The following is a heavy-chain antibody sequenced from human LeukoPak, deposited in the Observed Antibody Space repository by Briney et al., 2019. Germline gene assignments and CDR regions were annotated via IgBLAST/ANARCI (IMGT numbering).Heavy chain of an antibody. D-gene: IGHD1-26*01. J-gene: IGHJ4*02. CDR1: GYTFTGYC. CDR2: INPNSGGT. V-gene: IGHV1-2*02. CDR3: ARDPSGWDLPTDY. Sequence: ASVKVTCKASGYTFTGYCMHWVRQAPGQGLEWMGWINPNSGGTNYAQKFQGRVTMTRDTSISTAYMELSRLRSDNTAVYYCARDPSGWDLPTDYWGREPWSPSPQ.